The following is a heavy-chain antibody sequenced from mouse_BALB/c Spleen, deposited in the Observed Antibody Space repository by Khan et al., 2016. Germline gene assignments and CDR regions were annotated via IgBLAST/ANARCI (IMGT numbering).Heavy chain of an antibody. CDR3: ARGTPCAN. J-gene: IGHJ3*01. V-gene: IGHV1-80*01. CDR1: GFAFSSYW. CDR2: IYPGDGDT. D-gene: IGHD2-14*01. Sequence: QVQLQQSGAELVRPGSSVKISCKASGFAFSSYWMNWVKQRPGQGLEWIGQIYPGDGDTNFNGKFKGKATLTADKSSSTAYMQLSSLTSEDSAVYFCARGTPCANWGRGTLVTVSA.